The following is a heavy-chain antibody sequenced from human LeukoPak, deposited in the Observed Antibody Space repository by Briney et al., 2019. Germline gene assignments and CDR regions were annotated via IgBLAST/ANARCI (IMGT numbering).Heavy chain of an antibody. D-gene: IGHD3-10*01. V-gene: IGHV4-30-2*01. CDR1: GGSISSGGYS. CDR3: ARGRRASGDIDY. J-gene: IGHJ4*02. Sequence: SETLSLTCAVSGGSISSGGYSWSWIRQPPGKGLEWIGYIYHSGSTYYNPSLKSRVTISVDRSKNQFSLKLSSVTAADTAVYYCARGRRASGDIDYWGQGTLVTVSS. CDR2: IYHSGST.